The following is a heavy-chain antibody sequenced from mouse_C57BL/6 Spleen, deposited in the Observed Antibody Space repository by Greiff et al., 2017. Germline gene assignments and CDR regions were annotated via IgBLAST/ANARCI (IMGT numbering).Heavy chain of an antibody. V-gene: IGHV5-4*03. CDR3: ARAHYYGSSYGYFDY. Sequence: EVKLQESGGGLVKPGGSLKLSCAASGFTFSSYAMSWVRQTPEKRLEWVATISDGGSYTYYPDNVKGRFTISRDNAKTNLYLQMSHLKSEDTAMYYCARAHYYGSSYGYFDYWGQGTTLTVSS. CDR2: ISDGGSYT. CDR1: GFTFSSYA. D-gene: IGHD1-1*01. J-gene: IGHJ2*01.